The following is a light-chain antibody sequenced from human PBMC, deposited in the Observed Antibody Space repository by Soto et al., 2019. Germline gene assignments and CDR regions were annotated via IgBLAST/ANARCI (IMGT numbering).Light chain of an antibody. Sequence: QYVLTQPPSVSGAPGQRVTISCTGNRSNIGAGFDVHWYQQLPGTAPKLLIYDNNNRPSGVPDRFSGSKSGTSASLAITGLQAEDEADYYCQSYDGSLSGTVVFGGGTKLTVL. J-gene: IGLJ2*01. V-gene: IGLV1-40*01. CDR3: QSYDGSLSGTVV. CDR2: DNN. CDR1: RSNIGAGFD.